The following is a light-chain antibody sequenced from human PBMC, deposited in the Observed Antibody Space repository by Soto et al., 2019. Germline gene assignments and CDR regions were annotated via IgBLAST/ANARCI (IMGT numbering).Light chain of an antibody. J-gene: IGKJ4*01. V-gene: IGKV1-8*01. CDR2: AAS. CDR3: QQYYSYPLLT. CDR1: QGISSY. Sequence: AIRMTQSPSSLSASTGDIVTITCPASQGISSYLAWYQQKPGKAPKLLIYAASTLQSGVPSRFSGSGSGTDFTLTISCLQSEDFATYYCQQYYSYPLLTFGGGTKVDIK.